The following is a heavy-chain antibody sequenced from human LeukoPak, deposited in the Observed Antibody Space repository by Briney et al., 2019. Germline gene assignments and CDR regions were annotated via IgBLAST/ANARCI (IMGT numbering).Heavy chain of an antibody. J-gene: IGHJ6*03. CDR3: ARMVYYYYYMDV. V-gene: IGHV3-48*03. CDR1: GFTFSSYE. CDR2: ISSSGSTI. D-gene: IGHD3-10*01. Sequence: GGSLRLSCAASGFTFSSYEMNWVRQAPGKGLEWASYISSSGSTIYYADSVKGRFTISRDNAKNSLYLQMNILRAEDTAVYYCARMVYYYYYMDVWGKGTTVTISS.